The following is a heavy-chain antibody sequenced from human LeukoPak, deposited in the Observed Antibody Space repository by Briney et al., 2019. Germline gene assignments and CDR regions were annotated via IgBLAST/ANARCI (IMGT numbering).Heavy chain of an antibody. J-gene: IGHJ5*02. CDR1: GYSISSGYY. Sequence: SETLSLTCTVSGYSISSGYYWGWIRQPPGKGLEWIGSIYHSGSTYYNPSLKSRVTISVDTSKNQFSLKLSSVTAADTAVYYCAPTTYCSSTTCYGWGYCSDTGCYAWGQGTLVTVSS. V-gene: IGHV4-38-2*02. CDR2: IYHSGST. D-gene: IGHD2-2*01. CDR3: APTTYCSSTTCYGWGYCSDTGCYA.